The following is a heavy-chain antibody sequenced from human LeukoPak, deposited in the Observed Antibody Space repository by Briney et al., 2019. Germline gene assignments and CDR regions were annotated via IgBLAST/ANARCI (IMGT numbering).Heavy chain of an antibody. J-gene: IGHJ3*02. Sequence: GSLRLSCAASGFTVSSNYMSWVRQAPGKGLEWVSVIYSGGSTYYADSVKGRFTISRDNSKNTLYLQMNSLRAEDTAVYYCASPTGYNWDDDAFDIWGQGTMVTVSS. V-gene: IGHV3-66*01. CDR3: ASPTGYNWDDDAFDI. CDR1: GFTVSSNY. CDR2: IYSGGST. D-gene: IGHD1-1*01.